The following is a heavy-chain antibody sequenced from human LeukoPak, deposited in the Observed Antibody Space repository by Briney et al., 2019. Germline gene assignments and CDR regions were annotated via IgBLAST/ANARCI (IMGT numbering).Heavy chain of an antibody. Sequence: ASVKVSCKASGYSFSDNYLHLVRQAPGQGLEWLGWINPNTGDTNYAQKFQGRVTMTRDASISTAYLELTRLKSDDTAVYYCAREVYGDSSNDYWGQGTLLTVSS. V-gene: IGHV1-2*02. J-gene: IGHJ4*02. CDR2: INPNTGDT. CDR1: GYSFSDNY. CDR3: AREVYGDSSNDY. D-gene: IGHD4-17*01.